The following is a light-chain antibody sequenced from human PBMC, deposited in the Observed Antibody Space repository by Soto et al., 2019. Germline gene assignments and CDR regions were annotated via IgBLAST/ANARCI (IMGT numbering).Light chain of an antibody. V-gene: IGLV1-40*01. CDR1: SSNIGANFG. J-gene: IGLJ2*01. Sequence: QSALTQPPSVSGAPGQRVTISCNGSSSNIGANFGVHWYKQTPRTAPKLLIYGDHNRPSGVPDRISGSRSGTSASLAITGLQPADEAHYFCQSSDGGLSGHVVFGGGTKVTVL. CDR2: GDH. CDR3: QSSDGGLSGHVV.